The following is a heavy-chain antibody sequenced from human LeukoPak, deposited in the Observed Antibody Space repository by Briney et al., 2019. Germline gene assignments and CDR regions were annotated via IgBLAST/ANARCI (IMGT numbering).Heavy chain of an antibody. V-gene: IGHV1-69*05. D-gene: IGHD2-21*02. Sequence: GSSVKVSCKASGGTFSSYAISWVRQAPGQGLEWMGRIIPIFGTANYAQKFQGRVTITTDESTSTAYMELSSLRSEDTAVYYCASSNLAYCGGDCYSAFDYWGLGTLVTVSS. J-gene: IGHJ4*02. CDR3: ASSNLAYCGGDCYSAFDY. CDR1: GGTFSSYA. CDR2: IIPIFGTA.